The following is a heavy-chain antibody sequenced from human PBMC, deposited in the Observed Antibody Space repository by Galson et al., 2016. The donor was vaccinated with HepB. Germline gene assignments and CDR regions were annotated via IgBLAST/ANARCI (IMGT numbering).Heavy chain of an antibody. D-gene: IGHD4-23*01. CDR3: ARGPHYGGYNGLDV. CDR1: GDSVSTKAYY. Sequence: TLSLTCTVSGDSVSTKAYYWSWIRQHPGKGLEWIGYIFYSGSTSYNPSLKSRITISVDTSKNRLSLNVSSVTAADTAVYYCARGPHYGGYNGLDVWGQGTTVTVSS. V-gene: IGHV4-31*03. CDR2: IFYSGST. J-gene: IGHJ6*02.